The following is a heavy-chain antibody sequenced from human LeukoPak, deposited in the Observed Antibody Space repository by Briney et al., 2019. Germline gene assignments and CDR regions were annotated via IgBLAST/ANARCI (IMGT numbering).Heavy chain of an antibody. V-gene: IGHV1-18*01. D-gene: IGHD2-2*01. Sequence: ASVKVSCKASGYTFTSYGISWVRQAPGQGLEWMGWISAYNGNTNYAQKLQGRVTMTTDTSTSTAYMELRSLRSDDTAVYYCARGGSYCSSTSRPRFDYWGQGTLVTVSS. J-gene: IGHJ4*02. CDR1: GYTFTSYG. CDR3: ARGGSYCSSTSRPRFDY. CDR2: ISAYNGNT.